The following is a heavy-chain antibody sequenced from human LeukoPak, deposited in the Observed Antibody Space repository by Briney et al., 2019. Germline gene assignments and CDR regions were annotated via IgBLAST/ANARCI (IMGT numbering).Heavy chain of an antibody. CDR3: ARDPQYYYYGMDV. J-gene: IGHJ6*02. V-gene: IGHV1-2*02. CDR2: INPNSDGT. Sequence: ASVKVSCKASGYTFTGYYMHWVRQAPGQGLEWMGWINPNSDGTNYAQKFQGRVTMTRDTSISTAYMELSRLRSDDTAVYYCARDPQYYYYGMDVWGQGTTVTVSS. CDR1: GYTFTGYY.